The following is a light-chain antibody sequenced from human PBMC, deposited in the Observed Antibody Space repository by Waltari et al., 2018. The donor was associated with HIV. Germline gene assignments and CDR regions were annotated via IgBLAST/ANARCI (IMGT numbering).Light chain of an antibody. J-gene: IGLJ3*02. CDR3: AAWDDSLSGWV. CDR1: ISNIGDHY. CDR2: RNS. Sequence: QSALTQPPSTSGTPRQTVTIPCSGSISNIGDHYVSRDQQLPGTAPKLRCDRNSGRPHGVRNRFAGPRSGTPASLSINDLRSEDEAEYNGAAWDDSLSGWVCGGGTNLT. V-gene: IGLV1-47*01.